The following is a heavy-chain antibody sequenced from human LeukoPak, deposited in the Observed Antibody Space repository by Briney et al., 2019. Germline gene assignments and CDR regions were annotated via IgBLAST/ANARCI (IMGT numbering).Heavy chain of an antibody. Sequence: ESGPTLVKPTQTLTLTCAFSGFSLSTTGAAVGWIRQPPGKALEWLALIYWSDDKRYSPSLKSRLTITKDTSKNQVVLTVTNMDPVDTATYYCAHRGGGSFDYWGQGTLVTVSS. CDR3: AHRGGGSFDY. CDR2: IYWSDDK. CDR1: GFSLSTTGAA. V-gene: IGHV2-5*01. D-gene: IGHD5-12*01. J-gene: IGHJ4*02.